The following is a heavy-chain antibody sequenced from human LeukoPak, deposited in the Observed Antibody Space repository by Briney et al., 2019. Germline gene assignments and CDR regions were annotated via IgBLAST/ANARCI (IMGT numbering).Heavy chain of an antibody. CDR3: ARGYSSSSDFDY. D-gene: IGHD6-6*01. J-gene: IGHJ4*02. V-gene: IGHV4-59*01. Sequence: SETLSLTCTVSGGSISSYYWSWIRRPPGKGLEWIGYIYYSGSTNYNPSLKSRVTISVDTSKNQFSLKLSSVTAADTAVYYCARGYSSSSDFDYWGQGTLVTVSS. CDR2: IYYSGST. CDR1: GGSISSYY.